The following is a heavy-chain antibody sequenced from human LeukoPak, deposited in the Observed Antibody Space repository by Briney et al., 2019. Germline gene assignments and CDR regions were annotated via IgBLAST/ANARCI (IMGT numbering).Heavy chain of an antibody. CDR1: GLTFINFG. Sequence: GGSLRLSCAASGLTFINFGMTWVRQAPGKGLEWVSAISGSAVITFYADSVKGRFTISRDNSKNTLYLQMNSLRAEDTAVYYCAKDSADEAGFDYWGQGTLVTVSS. D-gene: IGHD5-12*01. J-gene: IGHJ4*02. CDR3: AKDSADEAGFDY. V-gene: IGHV3-23*01. CDR2: ISGSAVIT.